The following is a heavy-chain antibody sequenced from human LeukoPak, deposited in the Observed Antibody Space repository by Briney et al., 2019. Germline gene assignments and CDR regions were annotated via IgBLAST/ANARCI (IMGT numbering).Heavy chain of an antibody. CDR2: INPNSGGT. Sequence: GASVKVSCKASGYTFTGYYMHWVRQAPGQGLEWMGWINPNSGGTNYAQKFQGRVTMTRDTSISTAYMELSRLRSDDTAVYYCARAPEITGDNCFDPWGRGTLVTVSS. V-gene: IGHV1-2*02. CDR1: GYTFTGYY. J-gene: IGHJ5*02. D-gene: IGHD1-20*01. CDR3: ARAPEITGDNCFDP.